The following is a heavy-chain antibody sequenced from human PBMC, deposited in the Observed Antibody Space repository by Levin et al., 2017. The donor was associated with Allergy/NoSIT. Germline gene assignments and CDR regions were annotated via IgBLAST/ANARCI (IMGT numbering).Heavy chain of an antibody. Sequence: PGGSLRLSCAASGFTLRNYDMHWVRQTTGKGLEWVSGIGTEDDTHYSGSVKGRFTISRENAKNSLYLQMNSLTAGDTAVYYCVRGVPCNLSGGCSPVDYWGQGTLVTVSS. CDR1: GFTLRNYD. V-gene: IGHV3-13*04. D-gene: IGHD2-15*01. CDR2: IGTEDDT. CDR3: VRGVPCNLSGGCSPVDY. J-gene: IGHJ4*02.